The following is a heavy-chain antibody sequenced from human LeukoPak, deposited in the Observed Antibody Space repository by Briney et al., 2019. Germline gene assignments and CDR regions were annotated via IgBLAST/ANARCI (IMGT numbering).Heavy chain of an antibody. J-gene: IGHJ4*02. CDR2: IKQDGSEK. V-gene: IGHV3-7*01. CDR3: ARSYPTQPFDY. D-gene: IGHD2-15*01. Sequence: PGGSLRLSCAASGFSFSRYWMSWVRQAPGKGLEWVANIKQDGSEKYYVDSVKGRFTISRDNAKNSLYLQMNSLRAEDTAVYYCARSYPTQPFDYWGQGTLVTVSS. CDR1: GFSFSRYW.